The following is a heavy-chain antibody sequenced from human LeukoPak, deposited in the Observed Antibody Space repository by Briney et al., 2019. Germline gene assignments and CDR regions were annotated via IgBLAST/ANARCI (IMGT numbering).Heavy chain of an antibody. J-gene: IGHJ4*02. CDR2: IGTAGDT. D-gene: IGHD2-15*01. CDR1: GFTFSSSD. CDR3: ARDNEGGLDY. Sequence: PGGSLKLSCAASGFTFSSSDMHWVRQAPGKGLEWVSGIGTAGDTYYADSVKGRFTISRENGQNSLYLQMNSLRAEDTAVYYCARDNEGGLDYWGQGTLVTVSS. V-gene: IGHV3-13*01.